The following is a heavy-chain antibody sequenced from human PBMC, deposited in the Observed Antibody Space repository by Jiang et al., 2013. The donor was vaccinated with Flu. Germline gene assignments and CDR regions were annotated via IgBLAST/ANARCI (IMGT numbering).Heavy chain of an antibody. D-gene: IGHD3-10*01. Sequence: EVKKPGASVKVSCKASGYTFTSYAMHWVRQAPGQRLEWMGWINAGNGNTKYSQKFQGRVTITRDTSASTAYMELSSLRSEDTAVYYCASPLLPSAGVKTSYYYYYGMDVWGKGTTVTVSS. V-gene: IGHV1-3*01. CDR3: ASPLLPSAGVKTSYYYYYGMDV. J-gene: IGHJ6*04. CDR1: GYTFTSYA. CDR2: INAGNGNT.